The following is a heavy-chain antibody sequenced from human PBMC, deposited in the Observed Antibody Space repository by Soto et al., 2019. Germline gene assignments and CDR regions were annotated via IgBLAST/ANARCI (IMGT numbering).Heavy chain of an antibody. J-gene: IGHJ5*02. D-gene: IGHD3-16*01. V-gene: IGHV1-69*01. CDR3: AKMDPSFEGGEGFDP. Sequence: QVQLVQSGAEVRKPGSSVKVSCQASGDTFSNFAITWVRQAPGQGLDWMVGIIPIFGKVYYAHKFQGRVTITADEATSTAYMELVSLRSDDTATYYCAKMDPSFEGGEGFDPWGQGTLVTVSS. CDR1: GDTFSNFA. CDR2: IIPIFGKV.